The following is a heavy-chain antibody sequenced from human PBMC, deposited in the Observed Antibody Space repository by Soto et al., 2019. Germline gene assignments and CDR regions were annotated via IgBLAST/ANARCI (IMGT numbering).Heavy chain of an antibody. D-gene: IGHD2-2*01. CDR1: GFTFSSYW. V-gene: IGHV5-10-1*01. J-gene: IGHJ5*02. CDR2: IDPSDSSTTYSP. Sequence: PGESLKISCKGSGFTFSSYWINWVRQMPGKGLEWMGKIDPSDSSTTYSPTYSPSFQGHVTISVDKSITTAYLQWSSLKASDTAMYYCARHRRRRGCSSTSCQKENWFDPWGQGTLVTVSS. CDR3: ARHRRRRGCSSTSCQKENWFDP.